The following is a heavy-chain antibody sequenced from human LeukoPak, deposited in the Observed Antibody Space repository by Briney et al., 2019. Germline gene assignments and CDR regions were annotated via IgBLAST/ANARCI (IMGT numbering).Heavy chain of an antibody. CDR3: ARPLLSLDY. Sequence: PGGALRLSCTASGFTFSDYWMTWVRQAPGKGLEWVANIKQDGSEKYYVDAVKGRFTISSDNAKNSLYLQMNSLRAEDTAVYYCARPLLSLDYWGQGTLVTVSS. CDR1: GFTFSDYW. CDR2: IKQDGSEK. D-gene: IGHD1-26*01. J-gene: IGHJ4*02. V-gene: IGHV3-7*03.